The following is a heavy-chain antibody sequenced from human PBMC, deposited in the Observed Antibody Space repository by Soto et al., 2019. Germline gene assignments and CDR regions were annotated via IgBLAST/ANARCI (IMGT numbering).Heavy chain of an antibody. CDR1: GGSISSSNW. CDR2: IYHSGST. CDR3: ARNYYYDSSGYYFRTYYYGMDV. D-gene: IGHD3-22*01. Sequence: SETLSLTCAVSGGSISSSNWWSWVRQPPGKGLEWIGEIYHSGSTNYNPSLKSRVTISVDKSKNQFSLKLSSVTAADTAVYYCARNYYYDSSGYYFRTYYYGMDVWGQGTTVTVSS. V-gene: IGHV4-4*02. J-gene: IGHJ6*02.